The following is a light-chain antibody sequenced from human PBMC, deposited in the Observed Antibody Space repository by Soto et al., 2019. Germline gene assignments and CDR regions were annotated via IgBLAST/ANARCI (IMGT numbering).Light chain of an antibody. CDR2: AAS. J-gene: IGKJ1*01. V-gene: IGKV1-39*01. Sequence: XIQXTQSPSSXSASVGDRVTITCRASQSISSYLNWYQQKPGKAPKLLIYAASSLQSGVPSRFSGSGSGTDFTLTISSLQPEDFATYYCQQSYSTPQTFGQGTKVEIK. CDR1: QSISSY. CDR3: QQSYSTPQT.